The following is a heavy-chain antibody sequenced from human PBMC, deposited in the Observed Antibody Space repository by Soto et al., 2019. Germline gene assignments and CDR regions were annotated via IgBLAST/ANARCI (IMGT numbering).Heavy chain of an antibody. CDR1: GGTFRNYP. J-gene: IGHJ4*02. V-gene: IGHV1-69*02. CDR3: ARGPLVVLNYFES. Sequence: QVQLVQSGTEVKKPGSSVKVSCKASGGTFRNYPINWVRQAPGQGLEWMGSIFPLTDIPDYAQNFQAILTISADKSTSTAYMELISLTSDDTAMYFCARGPLVVLNYFESWGQGTLVTVSS. CDR2: IFPLTDIP.